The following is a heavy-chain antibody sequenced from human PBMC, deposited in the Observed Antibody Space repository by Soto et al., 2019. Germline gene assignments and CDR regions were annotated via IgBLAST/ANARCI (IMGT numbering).Heavy chain of an antibody. D-gene: IGHD6-13*01. Sequence: SETLSLTCAVYGGSFSGYYWSWIRQPPGKGLEWIGEINQSGSTNYNPSLKSRVTISVDTSKNQFSLKLTSVTAADTAVYYRARTYSSSWSPFEYWGQGTLVTVSS. CDR3: ARTYSSSWSPFEY. CDR2: INQSGST. J-gene: IGHJ4*02. CDR1: GGSFSGYY. V-gene: IGHV4-34*01.